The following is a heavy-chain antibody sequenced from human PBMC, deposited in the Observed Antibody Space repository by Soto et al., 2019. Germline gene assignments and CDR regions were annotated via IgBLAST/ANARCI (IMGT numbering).Heavy chain of an antibody. D-gene: IGHD6-13*01. Sequence: GGSLRLSCAASGFTFDDYAMHWVRQAPGKGLEWVSLISWDGGSTYYADSVKGRFTISRDNSKNSLYLQMNSLRAEDTALYYCAKDNSSSWYNWFDPWGQGTLVTVSS. J-gene: IGHJ5*02. CDR2: ISWDGGST. CDR1: GFTFDDYA. CDR3: AKDNSSSWYNWFDP. V-gene: IGHV3-43D*03.